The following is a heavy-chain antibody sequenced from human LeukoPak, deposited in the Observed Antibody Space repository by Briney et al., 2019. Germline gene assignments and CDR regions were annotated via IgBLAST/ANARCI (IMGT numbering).Heavy chain of an antibody. CDR3: ARDLVTVTKGFDI. CDR1: GDSFSSHY. D-gene: IGHD4-17*01. J-gene: IGHJ3*02. V-gene: IGHV4-59*11. Sequence: SETLSLTCAVSGDSFSSHYWTWIRQPPGKGLEWIGYISYIGSTNYNPSLKSRVTISIDTAKNQFSLRLSSVTAADTAVYYCARDLVTVTKGFDIWGQGTMVSVSS. CDR2: ISYIGST.